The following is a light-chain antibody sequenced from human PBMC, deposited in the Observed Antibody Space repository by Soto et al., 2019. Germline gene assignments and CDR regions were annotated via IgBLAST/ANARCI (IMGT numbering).Light chain of an antibody. V-gene: IGKV3-15*01. CDR1: QSVRSN. CDR2: GPS. J-gene: IGKJ4*01. CDR3: EQYDMWPLT. Sequence: EMVMTQSPATLSVSPGESATLSCRASQSVRSNLAWYQQRPGQPPRLLIYGPSTRATGIPARFSGSGSGTEFTLTISSLQSEDFAVYYCEQYDMWPLTFGGGTKVEIK.